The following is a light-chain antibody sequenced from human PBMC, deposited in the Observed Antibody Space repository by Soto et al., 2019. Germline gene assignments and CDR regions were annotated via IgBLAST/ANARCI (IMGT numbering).Light chain of an antibody. CDR2: SNT. J-gene: IGLJ3*02. CDR3: AAWDDSLNGWV. V-gene: IGLV1-44*01. Sequence: QAVVTQPPSASETPGQRVTISCSGSSSNIGSDTVNWYQQLPGTAPKLLIFSNTQRPSGVPDRFSGSKSGTSASLAISGLQSEDEADYYCAAWDDSLNGWVFGGGTKLTVL. CDR1: SSNIGSDT.